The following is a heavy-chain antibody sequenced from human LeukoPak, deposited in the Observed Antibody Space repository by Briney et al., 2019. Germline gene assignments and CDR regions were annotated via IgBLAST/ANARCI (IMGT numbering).Heavy chain of an antibody. D-gene: IGHD2-2*01. CDR3: ARYHSTWGLNY. CDR1: GGSISGSSYY. V-gene: IGHV4-39*01. CDR2: IYYSGST. Sequence: SETLSLTCTVSGGSISGSSYYWGWIRQPPGKGLEWIGSIYYSGSTYYTTSLKSRVTISIDTSNNQFSLKLTSVTAADAAVYYCARYHSTWGLNYWGQGTLVTVSS. J-gene: IGHJ4*02.